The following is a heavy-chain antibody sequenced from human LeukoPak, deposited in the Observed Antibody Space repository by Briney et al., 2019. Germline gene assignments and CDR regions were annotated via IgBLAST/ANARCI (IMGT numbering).Heavy chain of an antibody. J-gene: IGHJ4*02. Sequence: ASVNVSCKASGYTFTRHYMHWVRQAPGQGLEWMGRINPNSGGTKYAQKFQGRVTMTRDTSANTDYMDLSSLRSDDTAVYYCARENEVITMIVVATFDSWGQGTLVTVSS. V-gene: IGHV1-2*06. CDR1: GYTFTRHY. CDR3: ARENEVITMIVVATFDS. D-gene: IGHD3-22*01. CDR2: INPNSGGT.